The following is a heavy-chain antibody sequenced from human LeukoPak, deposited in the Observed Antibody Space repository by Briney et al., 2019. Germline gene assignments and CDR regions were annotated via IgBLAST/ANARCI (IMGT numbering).Heavy chain of an antibody. V-gene: IGHV3-33*01. J-gene: IGHJ4*02. D-gene: IGHD2-21*02. Sequence: GGSLRLSCAASGFTFSTYGMHWVRQAPGKGLEWVAVIWYDGSKQHYADSVKGRFTISRDNSRNTLYLQMNSLRAEDTAVYFCARLVGVTEGWGYYDFWGQGTLVTVSS. CDR3: ARLVGVTEGWGYYDF. CDR2: IWYDGSKQ. CDR1: GFTFSTYG.